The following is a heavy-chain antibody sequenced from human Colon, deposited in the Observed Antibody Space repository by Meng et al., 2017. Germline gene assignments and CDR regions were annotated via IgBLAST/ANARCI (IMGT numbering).Heavy chain of an antibody. V-gene: IGHV3-33*01. CDR2: IWGDGSIQ. CDR3: ATDSGGSPFDY. Sequence: GGSLRLSCVASGFSFSGYGMHGVRQAPGKGLEWVAVIWGDGSIQKYADSVKGRFVISRDDSRKTLYLQMDSLRVEDTAVYYCATDSGGSPFDYWGQGSLVTVSS. D-gene: IGHD2-15*01. J-gene: IGHJ4*02. CDR1: GFSFSGYG.